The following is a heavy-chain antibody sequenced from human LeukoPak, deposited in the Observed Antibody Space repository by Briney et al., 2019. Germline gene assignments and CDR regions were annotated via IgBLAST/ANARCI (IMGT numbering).Heavy chain of an antibody. J-gene: IGHJ4*02. CDR3: ARHLISGSYYGLGY. CDR1: GGSISSYY. Sequence: SETLSLTCTVSGGSISSYYWSWIRQPPGKGLEWIGYIYTSGSTNYNPSLKSRVTISVDTSKNQFSLKLSSVTAADTAVYYCARHLISGSYYGLGYRGQGTLVTVFS. V-gene: IGHV4-4*09. CDR2: IYTSGST. D-gene: IGHD1-26*01.